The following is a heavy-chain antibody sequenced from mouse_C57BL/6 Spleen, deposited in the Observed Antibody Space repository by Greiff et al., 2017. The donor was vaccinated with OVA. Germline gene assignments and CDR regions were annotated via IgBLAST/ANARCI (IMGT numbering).Heavy chain of an antibody. D-gene: IGHD4-1*01. V-gene: IGHV1-9*01. CDR3: ARGELGRRYWYFDV. J-gene: IGHJ1*03. CDR1: GYTFTGYW. CDR2: ILPGSGST. Sequence: QVQLQQSGAELMKPGASVKLSCKATGYTFTGYWIEWVKQRPGHGLEWIGEILPGSGSTNYNEKFKGKATFTADKSSNTAYMRLSSLTTEDSAIYYGARGELGRRYWYFDVWGTGTTVTVSS.